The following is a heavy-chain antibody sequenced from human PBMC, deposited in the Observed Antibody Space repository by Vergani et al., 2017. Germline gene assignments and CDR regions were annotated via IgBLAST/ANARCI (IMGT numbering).Heavy chain of an antibody. Sequence: QVQLVQSGAEVKKPGASVKVSCKVSGYTLTELSMHWVRQAPGKGLEWMGGFDPEDGETIDAQKFQGRVTMTEDTSTDTAYMELSSLRSEDTAVYYCAREKARVTMIVVVGAFDIWGQGTMVTVSS. J-gene: IGHJ3*02. V-gene: IGHV1-24*01. D-gene: IGHD3-22*01. CDR2: FDPEDGET. CDR3: AREKARVTMIVVVGAFDI. CDR1: GYTLTELS.